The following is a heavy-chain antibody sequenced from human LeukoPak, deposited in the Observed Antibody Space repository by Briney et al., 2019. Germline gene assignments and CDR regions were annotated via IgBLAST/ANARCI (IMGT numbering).Heavy chain of an antibody. CDR3: AREADCSGGNCYRGAFDI. Sequence: GGPLRLSCAASGFTLSSYAMSWVRQAPGKGREWVSVISGSGGSTYYADSVKGRFTISRDNSKNTLYLQMNSLRAEDTAIYYCAREADCSGGNCYRGAFDIWGQGTMITVSS. J-gene: IGHJ3*02. V-gene: IGHV3-23*01. CDR2: ISGSGGST. D-gene: IGHD2-15*01. CDR1: GFTLSSYA.